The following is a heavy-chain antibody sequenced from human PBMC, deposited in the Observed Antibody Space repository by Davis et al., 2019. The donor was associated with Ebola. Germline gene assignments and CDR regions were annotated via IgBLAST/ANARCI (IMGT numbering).Heavy chain of an antibody. CDR1: GFTFSSYH. CDR2: IRGDESDK. V-gene: IGHV3-30*02. Sequence: GESLKISCAASGFTFSSYHMHWVRQAPGKGLEWVAFIRGDESDKWYADSVKGRFTISRDNSKNTLYLQMNSLRAEDTAVYYCAKDGRYSSSWYDYWGQGTLVTVSS. D-gene: IGHD6-13*01. CDR3: AKDGRYSSSWYDY. J-gene: IGHJ4*02.